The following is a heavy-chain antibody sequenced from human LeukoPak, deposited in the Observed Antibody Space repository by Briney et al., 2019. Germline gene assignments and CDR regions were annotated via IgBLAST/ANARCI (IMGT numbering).Heavy chain of an antibody. D-gene: IGHD6-13*01. CDR1: GFTFSNYA. J-gene: IGHJ4*02. Sequence: GGSLRLSCAASGFTFSNYAMSWVRQAPGKGLESVSTISGSGNTTYYADSVKGRFTISRDNSKTTLYLQMNSLRAEDSAIYNCAKSLGTSSRYYFDFWGQGALVTVSS. CDR2: ISGSGNTT. V-gene: IGHV3-23*01. CDR3: AKSLGTSSRYYFDF.